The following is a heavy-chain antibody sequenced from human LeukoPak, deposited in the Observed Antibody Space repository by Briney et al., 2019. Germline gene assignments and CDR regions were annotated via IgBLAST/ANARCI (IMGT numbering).Heavy chain of an antibody. Sequence: SETLSLTCTVSGGSISSYYWSWIRQPPGKGLEWIGYIYYSGSTNYNPSLKSRVTISVDTSKNQLSLKLSSVTAADTAVYYCARQWSRYDYNFDYWGQGTLVTVSS. CDR2: IYYSGST. CDR1: GGSISSYY. V-gene: IGHV4-59*08. J-gene: IGHJ4*02. CDR3: ARQWSRYDYNFDY. D-gene: IGHD5-12*01.